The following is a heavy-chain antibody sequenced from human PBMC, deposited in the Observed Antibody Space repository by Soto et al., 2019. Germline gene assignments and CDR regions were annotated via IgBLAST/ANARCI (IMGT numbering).Heavy chain of an antibody. J-gene: IGHJ4*02. V-gene: IGHV4-30-4*01. CDR2: IYYSGRT. D-gene: IGHD6-6*01. CDR3: SRDRSNSPDYFDY. CDR1: GGSINSEAYY. Sequence: QMQLQESGPGLVKPSQTLSLTCTVSGGSINSEAYYWSCIRQPPGKGLEWIGHIYYSGRTYYAPSLESRLTISLDMSKNQFSLRLSSVNASDTAVYYCSRDRSNSPDYFDYWCQGTLVTVSS.